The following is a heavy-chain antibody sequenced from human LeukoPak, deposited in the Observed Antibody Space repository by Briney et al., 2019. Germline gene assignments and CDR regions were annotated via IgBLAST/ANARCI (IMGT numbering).Heavy chain of an antibody. CDR3: ARDPGPYYYYGMDV. CDR2: IIPIFGTA. Sequence: ASVKVSCKASGGTFSSYAISWVRQAPGQGLEWMGGIIPIFGTANYAQKFQGRVTITADESTSTAYMELSSLRSEDTAGYYCARDPGPYYYYGMDVWGQGTTVTVSS. CDR1: GGTFSSYA. V-gene: IGHV1-69*13. J-gene: IGHJ6*02.